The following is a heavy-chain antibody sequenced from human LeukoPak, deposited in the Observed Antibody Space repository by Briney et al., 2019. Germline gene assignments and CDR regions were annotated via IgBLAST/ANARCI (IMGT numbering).Heavy chain of an antibody. CDR1: GFTFSSYA. Sequence: GGSLRLSCAASGFTFSSYAMHWVRQAPGKGLEGVAVISYDGSNKYYADSVKGRFTISRDNSKNTLYLQMNSLRAEDTAVYYCARGHIGYHYYGMDVWGQGTTVTVSS. J-gene: IGHJ6*02. V-gene: IGHV3-30*04. CDR3: ARGHIGYHYYGMDV. D-gene: IGHD2-21*01. CDR2: ISYDGSNK.